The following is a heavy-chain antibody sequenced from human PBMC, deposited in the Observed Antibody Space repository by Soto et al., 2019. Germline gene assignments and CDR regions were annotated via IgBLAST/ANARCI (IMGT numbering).Heavy chain of an antibody. D-gene: IGHD5-12*01. J-gene: IGHJ4*02. CDR1: GFTFSRYW. Sequence: GGSLRLSCSASGFTFSRYWMSWVRQAPGKGLEWVANIKQDGSDKYHVDSVEGRFTISRDNAKNSLYLQMTSLRAEDTAVYYCARDLRGYSGYRGQQNWGQGTLVTVSS. CDR3: ARDLRGYSGYRGQQN. CDR2: IKQDGSDK. V-gene: IGHV3-7*01.